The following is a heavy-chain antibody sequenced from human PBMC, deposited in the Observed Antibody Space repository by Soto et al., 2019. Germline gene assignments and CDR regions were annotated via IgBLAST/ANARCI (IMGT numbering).Heavy chain of an antibody. CDR3: AKDREGAKTEYYYYYGMDV. V-gene: IGHV3-30*18. CDR1: GFTFSSYG. Sequence: GGSLRVSCAASGFTFSSYGMHWGRQAPGKGLEWVAVISYDGSNKYYADSVKGRFTISRDNSKNTLYLQMNSLRAEDTAVYYCAKDREGAKTEYYYYYGMDVWGQGTTVTVSS. CDR2: ISYDGSNK. D-gene: IGHD1-26*01. J-gene: IGHJ6*02.